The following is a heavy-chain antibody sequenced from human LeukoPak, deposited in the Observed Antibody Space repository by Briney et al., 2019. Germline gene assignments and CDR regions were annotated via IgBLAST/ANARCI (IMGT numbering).Heavy chain of an antibody. D-gene: IGHD6-19*01. Sequence: SQTLSLTCTVSGGSISSGSYYWSWIRQPAGKGLEWIGRIYTSGSTNYNPSLKSRVTISVDTSKNQFSLKLSSVTAADTAVYYCARDSPARSSSGWYAFDIWGQGTMVTVSS. V-gene: IGHV4-61*02. CDR2: IYTSGST. CDR1: GGSISSGSYY. CDR3: ARDSPARSSSGWYAFDI. J-gene: IGHJ3*02.